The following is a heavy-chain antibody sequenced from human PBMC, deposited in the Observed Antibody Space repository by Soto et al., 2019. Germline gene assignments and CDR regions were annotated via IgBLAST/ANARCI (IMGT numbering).Heavy chain of an antibody. CDR2: ISGSGVST. CDR1: GFTFSSYA. Sequence: EVQLLESGGGLVQPGGSLRLSCAASGFTFSSYAMSWVRQATGQGLEWISGISGSGVSTYYADSVKGRFTISRDNSKNTLYLQMHSLRAEDTAVYYCAKGAWYYDILTGYGDFDYWGQGTRVTVSS. D-gene: IGHD3-9*01. CDR3: AKGAWYYDILTGYGDFDY. J-gene: IGHJ4*02. V-gene: IGHV3-23*01.